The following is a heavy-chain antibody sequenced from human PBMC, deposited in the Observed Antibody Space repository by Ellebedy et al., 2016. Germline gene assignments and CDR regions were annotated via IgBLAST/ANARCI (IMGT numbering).Heavy chain of an antibody. CDR1: GGSFSGYY. CDR2: INHSGST. CDR3: ARGLRLSLWAWFDP. J-gene: IGHJ5*02. D-gene: IGHD2-21*01. V-gene: IGHV4-34*01. Sequence: SETLSLXXAVYGGSFSGYYWSCIRQPPGKGLEWIGEINHSGSTNYNPSLKSRVTISVDTSKNQFSLKLSSVTAADTAVYYCARGLRLSLWAWFDPWGQGTLVTVSS.